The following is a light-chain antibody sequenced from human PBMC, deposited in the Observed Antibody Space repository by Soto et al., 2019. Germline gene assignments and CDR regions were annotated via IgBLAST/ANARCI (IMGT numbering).Light chain of an antibody. Sequence: EIVLTQSPGTLSLSPGERATLCCRASQSVSSAYLAWYQHKPGQPPTLLIYAASSRVTGIPDRFSGSGSGTDFTLTISRLEPEDFAVYYCQQYGSSSTWTFGQGTKVEIK. J-gene: IGKJ1*01. V-gene: IGKV3-20*01. CDR1: QSVSSAY. CDR3: QQYGSSSTWT. CDR2: AAS.